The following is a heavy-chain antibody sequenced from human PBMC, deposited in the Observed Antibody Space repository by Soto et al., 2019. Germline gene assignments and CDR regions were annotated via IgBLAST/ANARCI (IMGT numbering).Heavy chain of an antibody. CDR2: TYYRSKWYN. D-gene: IGHD3-16*02. CDR3: ARAPLWGSYRDDAFDI. Sequence: SQTLSLTCAISGDSVSSNSAAWNWIRQSPSRGLEWLGRTYYRSKWYNDYAVSVKSRITINPDTSKNQFSLQLNSVTPEDTAVYYCARAPLWGSYRDDAFDIWGQGTMVTVSS. V-gene: IGHV6-1*01. J-gene: IGHJ3*02. CDR1: GDSVSSNSAA.